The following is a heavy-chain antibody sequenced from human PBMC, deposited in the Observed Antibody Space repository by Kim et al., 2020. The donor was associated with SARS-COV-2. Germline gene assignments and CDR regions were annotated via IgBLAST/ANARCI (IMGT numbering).Heavy chain of an antibody. D-gene: IGHD6-19*01. CDR1: GGSISSYY. Sequence: SETLSLTCTVSGGSISSYYWSWIRQPPGKGLEYIGYIYYSGSTNYNPSLKSRVTISVDTSKNQSSLKLSSVTAADTAVYYCASMAGTWYFQHWGQGTLVTVSS. J-gene: IGHJ1*01. V-gene: IGHV4-59*13. CDR2: IYYSGST. CDR3: ASMAGTWYFQH.